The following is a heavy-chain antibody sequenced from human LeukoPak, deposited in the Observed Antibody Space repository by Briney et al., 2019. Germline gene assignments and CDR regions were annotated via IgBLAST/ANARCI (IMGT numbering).Heavy chain of an antibody. CDR2: INHSGST. Sequence: PSETLSLTCAVYGGSFSGYYWSWIRQPPGKGLEWIGEINHSGSTNYNPSLKGRVTISVDTSKNQLSLKLSSVTAADTAVYYCQGGYYYMDVWGKGTTVTVSS. CDR3: QGGYYYMDV. V-gene: IGHV4-34*01. CDR1: GGSFSGYY. D-gene: IGHD3-16*01. J-gene: IGHJ6*03.